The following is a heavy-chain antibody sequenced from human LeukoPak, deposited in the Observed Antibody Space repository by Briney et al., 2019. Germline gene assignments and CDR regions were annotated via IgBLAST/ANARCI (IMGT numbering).Heavy chain of an antibody. V-gene: IGHV3-21*01. CDR1: GFTFSSYS. J-gene: IGHJ4*02. CDR3: ARGVRGYSYVPFDY. CDR2: ISSSSSYI. D-gene: IGHD5-18*01. Sequence: PGGSLRLSCAASGFTFSSYSMNWVRQAPGKGLEWVSSISSSSSYIYYADSVKGRFTTSRDNAKNSLYLQMNSLRAEDTAVYYCARGVRGYSYVPFDYWGQGTLVTVSS.